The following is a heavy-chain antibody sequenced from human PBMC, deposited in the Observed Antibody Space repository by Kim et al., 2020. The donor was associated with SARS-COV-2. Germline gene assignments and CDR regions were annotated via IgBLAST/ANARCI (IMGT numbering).Heavy chain of an antibody. CDR3: ARGRCTSTSCFFYY. CDR1: GFTFSSYW. J-gene: IGHJ4*02. CDR2: IKQDGSEK. V-gene: IGHV3-7*01. D-gene: IGHD2-2*01. Sequence: GGSLRLSCAASGFTFSSYWMSWVRQAPGKGLEWVANIKQDGSEKYYVDSVKGRFTISRDNAKNSLYLQVNSLRAEDTAVFYCARGRCTSTSCFFYYWGEGALVTVSS.